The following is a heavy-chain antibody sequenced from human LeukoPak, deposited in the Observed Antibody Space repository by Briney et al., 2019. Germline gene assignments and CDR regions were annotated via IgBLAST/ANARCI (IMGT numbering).Heavy chain of an antibody. J-gene: IGHJ5*02. D-gene: IGHD6-19*01. CDR2: ISYDGRQN. V-gene: IGHV3-30*14. CDR1: GFTSSTYA. Sequence: GRSLRLSCAASGFTSSTYAMNWVRQAPGKGLEWVAVISYDGRQNYYADSVKGRFTISRDNSKNTLYLQMNSLRAEDTAVYYCVRDGYGSGLNGGRWFDPWGQGTLVTVSS. CDR3: VRDGYGSGLNGGRWFDP.